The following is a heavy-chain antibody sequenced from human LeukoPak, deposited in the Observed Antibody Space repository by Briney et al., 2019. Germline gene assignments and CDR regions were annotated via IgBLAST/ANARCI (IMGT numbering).Heavy chain of an antibody. CDR1: GFTVSSNY. CDR2: IYSGGST. J-gene: IGHJ6*02. V-gene: IGHV3-53*01. Sequence: TGGSLRLSCAASGFTVSSNYMSWVRQAPGKGLEWVSVIYSGGSTYYADSVEGRFTISRDNSKNTLYLQMNSLRAEDTAVYYCARHGMGNPYSSGWYLYYGMDVWGQGTTVTVSS. D-gene: IGHD6-19*01. CDR3: ARHGMGNPYSSGWYLYYGMDV.